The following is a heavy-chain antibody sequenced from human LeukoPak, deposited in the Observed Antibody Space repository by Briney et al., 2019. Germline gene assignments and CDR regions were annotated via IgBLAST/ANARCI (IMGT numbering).Heavy chain of an antibody. D-gene: IGHD2-2*01. J-gene: IGHJ6*03. V-gene: IGHV4-59*01. CDR1: GGSINNYF. CDR3: ARYKQYQYYYYYMDV. CDR2: IYYSDST. Sequence: SETLSLTCTVSGGSINNYFWSWIRQPPGKGLECIAYIYYSDSTNYKPSLKSRVTISVDTSKNQFPLKLSSVTAADTAVYYCARYKQYQYYYYYMDVWGKGTTVTISS.